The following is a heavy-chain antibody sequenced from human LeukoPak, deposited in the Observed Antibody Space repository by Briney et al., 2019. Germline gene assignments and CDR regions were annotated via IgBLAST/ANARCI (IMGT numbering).Heavy chain of an antibody. Sequence: ASVKVSCKAYSYTFTSYGISWVRQAPGQGLEWMGWISAYNGNTNYAQKLQGRVTMTTDTSTSTAYMELRSLRSDDTAVYYCTVTSKGVCGYWGQGTLVTVSS. D-gene: IGHD4-17*01. J-gene: IGHJ4*02. CDR3: TVTSKGVCGY. CDR2: ISAYNGNT. V-gene: IGHV1-18*01. CDR1: SYTFTSYG.